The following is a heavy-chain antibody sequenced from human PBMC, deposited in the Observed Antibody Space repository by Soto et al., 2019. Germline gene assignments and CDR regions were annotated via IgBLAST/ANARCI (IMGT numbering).Heavy chain of an antibody. J-gene: IGHJ4*02. CDR1: GGSISSGGYY. CDR2: IYYSGST. Sequence: QVQLQESGPGLVKPSQTLSLTCTVSGGSISSGGYYWSWIRQHPAKGLEWIGYIYYSGSTYYNPSLKSRVTISVDTSKNQFALKLSSVTAADTAVYYCARDGPAGWEYFDYWGQGTLVTVSS. CDR3: ARDGPAGWEYFDY. D-gene: IGHD1-26*01. V-gene: IGHV4-31*03.